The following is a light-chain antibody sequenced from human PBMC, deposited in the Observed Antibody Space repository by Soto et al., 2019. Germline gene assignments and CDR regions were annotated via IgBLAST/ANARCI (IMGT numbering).Light chain of an antibody. V-gene: IGKV1-33*01. J-gene: IGKJ4*01. CDR1: QTISTW. CDR3: QQHDNLPLT. Sequence: IRMTHSPSSLSASTGDIVTITFRASQTISTWLAWYQQKPGKAPKLLIYDASNLETGVPSRFSGSRSGTNFTLTISSLQPEDIATYYCQQHDNLPLTFGGGTKVDIK. CDR2: DAS.